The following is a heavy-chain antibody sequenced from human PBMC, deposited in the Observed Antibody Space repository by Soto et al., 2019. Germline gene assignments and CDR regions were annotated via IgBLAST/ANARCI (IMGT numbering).Heavy chain of an antibody. J-gene: IGHJ6*02. CDR1: GFTVSSNY. CDR2: IYSGGST. D-gene: IGHD1-1*01. V-gene: IGHV3-53*01. CDR3: TRVINWKGGMDV. Sequence: EVQVVESGGGLIQPGGSLRLSCAASGFTVSSNYMNWVRQAPGKGLEWVSVIYSGGSTCYADSVKGRFSISRDNSKNTLHLQMNSLRAEDTAVYYCTRVINWKGGMDVWGQGTTVTVTS.